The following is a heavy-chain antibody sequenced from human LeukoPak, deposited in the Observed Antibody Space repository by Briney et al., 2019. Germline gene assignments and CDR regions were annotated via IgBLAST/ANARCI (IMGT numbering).Heavy chain of an antibody. CDR2: IYHSGST. CDR1: GGSISSSSYY. D-gene: IGHD6-13*01. CDR3: ARGGSSWSKLINWFDP. J-gene: IGHJ5*02. Sequence: SETLSLTCTVSGGSISSSSYYWGWIRQPPGKGLEWIGSIYHSGSTHYNPSLKSRVTISVDTSKNQFSLKLSSVTAADTAVYYCARGGSSWSKLINWFDPWGQGTLVTVSS. V-gene: IGHV4-39*07.